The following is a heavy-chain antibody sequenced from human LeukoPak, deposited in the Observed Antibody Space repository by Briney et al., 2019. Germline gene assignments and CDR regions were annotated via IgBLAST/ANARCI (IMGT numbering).Heavy chain of an antibody. D-gene: IGHD1-1*01. V-gene: IGHV3-23*01. Sequence: GGSLRLSCAASGFTFSSYGMSWVRQAPGKGLEWVSTISASGGNTYYADSVKGRFTISRDNSKKTLYLQMNNLRGEDTAVYYCARGVNWNDPALFDYWGQGTLVTVSS. J-gene: IGHJ4*02. CDR3: ARGVNWNDPALFDY. CDR2: ISASGGNT. CDR1: GFTFSSYG.